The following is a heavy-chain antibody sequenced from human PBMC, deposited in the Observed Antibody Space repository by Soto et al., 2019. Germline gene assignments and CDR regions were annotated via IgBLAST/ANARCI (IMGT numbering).Heavy chain of an antibody. CDR1: GFTFTTAW. D-gene: IGHD3-22*01. V-gene: IGHV3-15*07. Sequence: EVQLVESGGGLVEPGGSLRLSCAASGFTFTTAWINWVRQAPGKGLEWVGRINSKIDGGKTDFAAPVKGRFAISRDDSRNMVYFQMNSLEIEDTAVYYCTTDSHFTMKLVRFDYWGLGTLVTVSS. CDR3: TTDSHFTMKLVRFDY. CDR2: INSKIDGGKT. J-gene: IGHJ4*01.